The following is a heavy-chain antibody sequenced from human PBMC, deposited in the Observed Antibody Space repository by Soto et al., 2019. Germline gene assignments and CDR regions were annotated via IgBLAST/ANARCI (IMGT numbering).Heavy chain of an antibody. V-gene: IGHV1-18*01. D-gene: IGHD6-13*01. CDR2: ITVYNGNT. CDR1: GYTFASYG. J-gene: IGHJ3*02. CDR3: ASSRPIGAFDI. Sequence: QVQLVQFGPEVKKPGASVKVSCKASGYTFASYGLSWVRQAPGQGLEWMGWITVYNGNTNYVQKLQGRVTMTTDTSTSTAYMELRSLRSDDTAMYYCASSRPIGAFDIWGQGTVVTVSS.